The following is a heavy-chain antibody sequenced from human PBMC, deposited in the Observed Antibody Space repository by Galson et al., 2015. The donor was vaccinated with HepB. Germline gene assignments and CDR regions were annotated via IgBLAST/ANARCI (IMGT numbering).Heavy chain of an antibody. Sequence: ETLSLTCTVSGGSISSSSYYWGWIRQPPGKGLEWIGSIYYSGSTYYNPSLKSRVTISVDTSKNQFSLKLSSVTAADTAVYYCARHFSLSAVVVDNAFDIWGQGTMVTVSS. CDR3: ARHFSLSAVVVDNAFDI. J-gene: IGHJ3*02. CDR1: GGSISSSSYY. CDR2: IYYSGST. D-gene: IGHD2-15*01. V-gene: IGHV4-39*01.